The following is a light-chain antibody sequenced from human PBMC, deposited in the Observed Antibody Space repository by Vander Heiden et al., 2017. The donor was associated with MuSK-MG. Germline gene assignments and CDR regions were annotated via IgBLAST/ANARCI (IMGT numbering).Light chain of an antibody. CDR3: CSYAGSSTLV. CDR2: EVT. V-gene: IGLV2-23*02. J-gene: IGLJ3*02. Sequence: QSALTQPASVSGSPGPSITISCTGTSSDVGSYKLVSWYQQHPGKAPKLMIYEVTKRPSGVSNRLSGSKSGNTASLTISGLQAEDEADYYCCSYAGSSTLVFGGGTKVTVL. CDR1: SSDVGSYKL.